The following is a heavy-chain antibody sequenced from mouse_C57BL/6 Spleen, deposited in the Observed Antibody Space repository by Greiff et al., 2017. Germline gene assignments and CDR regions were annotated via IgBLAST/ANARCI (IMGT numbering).Heavy chain of an antibody. V-gene: IGHV1-76*01. CDR1: GYTFTDYY. Sequence: VQLQQSGAELVRPGASVKLSCKASGYTFTDYYINWVKQRPGQGLEWIARIYPGSGNTYYNEKFKGKATLTAEKSSSTAYMQLSSLTSEDSAVXYYARTEALKAVDYWGQGTSVTVSS. CDR2: IYPGSGNT. J-gene: IGHJ4*01. CDR3: ARTEALKAVDY. D-gene: IGHD3-2*02.